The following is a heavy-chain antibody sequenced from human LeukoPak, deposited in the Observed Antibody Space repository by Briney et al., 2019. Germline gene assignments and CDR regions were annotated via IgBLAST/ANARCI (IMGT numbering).Heavy chain of an antibody. Sequence: GGSLRLSCAASGFTVSNNYMSWVRQAPGKGLEWVSVIYSGGGTYYADSVKGRFTISRDNSKNTLYLQMNSLRAEDTAVYYCVRERSYYDSSGYYLGYWGQGTLVTVSS. V-gene: IGHV3-66*01. CDR1: GFTVSNNY. J-gene: IGHJ4*02. D-gene: IGHD3-22*01. CDR2: IYSGGGT. CDR3: VRERSYYDSSGYYLGY.